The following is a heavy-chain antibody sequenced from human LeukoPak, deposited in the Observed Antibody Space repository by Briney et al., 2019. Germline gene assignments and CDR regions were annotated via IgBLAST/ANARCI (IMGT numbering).Heavy chain of an antibody. Sequence: PSETLSLTCTVSGGSISSSSYYWGWIRQPPGKGLEWIGSIYYSGSTYYNPSLKSRVTISVDTSKNQFSLKLSSVTAADTAVYYCARDGKQQLVSSWFDPWGQGTLVTVSS. CDR3: ARDGKQQLVSSWFDP. D-gene: IGHD6-13*01. CDR2: IYYSGST. V-gene: IGHV4-39*07. J-gene: IGHJ5*02. CDR1: GGSISSSSYY.